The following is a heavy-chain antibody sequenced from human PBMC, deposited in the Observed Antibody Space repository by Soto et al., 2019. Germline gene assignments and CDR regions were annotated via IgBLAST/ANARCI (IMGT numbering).Heavy chain of an antibody. V-gene: IGHV1-69*08. CDR2: IIPIFGTA. J-gene: IGHJ4*02. Sequence: QVHLLQSGPEMKKPGSSVIVSCKASGGTFNTYTFSWVRRAPGQGLEWMGSIIPIFGTANYAPRFQGRLSITADQSATTTYMELTSLPSEDTAFYYCGRIPRYSFPTSDPLDNWGQGTLVTVSA. D-gene: IGHD5-18*01. CDR1: GGTFNTYT. CDR3: GRIPRYSFPTSDPLDN.